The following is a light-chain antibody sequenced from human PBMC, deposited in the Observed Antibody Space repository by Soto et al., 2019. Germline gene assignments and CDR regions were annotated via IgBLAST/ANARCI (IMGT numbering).Light chain of an antibody. CDR3: QQSYSSPPMLT. Sequence: DIQMTQSPSTLSASVGDRVSITCRASQSISSWLAWYQQKPGKAPKLLIYKASSLESGVPSRFSGSGSGTDFTLTISSLQPEDFATYYCQQSYSSPPMLTFGGGTKV. J-gene: IGKJ4*02. CDR2: KAS. CDR1: QSISSW. V-gene: IGKV1-5*03.